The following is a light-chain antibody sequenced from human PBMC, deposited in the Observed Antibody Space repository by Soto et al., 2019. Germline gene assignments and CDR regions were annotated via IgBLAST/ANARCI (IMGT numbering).Light chain of an antibody. CDR2: GAS. CDR1: QSVPSN. J-gene: IGKJ1*01. Sequence: EIVMTQSPATLSVSPGERATLSCRASQSVPSNLAWYQQKPGQAPRLLISGASTRATGIPARFSGSGSRTEFTLIISSLQSEDFAVYYCQQYHHWPWTFGQGTKVDIK. CDR3: QQYHHWPWT. V-gene: IGKV3-15*01.